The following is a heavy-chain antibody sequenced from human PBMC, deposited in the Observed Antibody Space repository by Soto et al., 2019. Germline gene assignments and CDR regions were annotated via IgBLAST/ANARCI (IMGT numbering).Heavy chain of an antibody. CDR1: GYTFTSYD. D-gene: IGHD3-10*01. V-gene: IGHV1-8*01. CDR3: ARASYGSGSYYDY. J-gene: IGHJ4*02. CDR2: MNPNSGNT. Sequence: ASVKVSCKASGYTFTSYDINWVRRATGQGLEWMGWMNPNSGNTGYAQKFQGRVTMTRDTSTSTVYMELSSLRSEDTAVYYCARASYGSGSYYDYWGQGTLVTVSS.